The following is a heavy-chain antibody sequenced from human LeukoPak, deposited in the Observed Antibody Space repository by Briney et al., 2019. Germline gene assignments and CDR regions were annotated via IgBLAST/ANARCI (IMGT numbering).Heavy chain of an antibody. CDR3: ARGSQSLGYCSGGSCRAKIFDY. Sequence: SETLSLTCAVYGGSFSGYYWSWIRQPPGKGLEWIGEINHSGSTNYNPSHKSRVTISVDTSKNQFSLKLSSVTAADTAVYYCARGSQSLGYCSGGSCRAKIFDYWGQGTLVTVSS. CDR2: INHSGST. D-gene: IGHD2-15*01. CDR1: GGSFSGYY. V-gene: IGHV4-34*01. J-gene: IGHJ4*02.